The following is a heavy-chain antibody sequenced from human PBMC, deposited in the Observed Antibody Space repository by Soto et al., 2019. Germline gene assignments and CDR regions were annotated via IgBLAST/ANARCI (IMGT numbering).Heavy chain of an antibody. CDR2: INHSGST. Sequence: QVQLQQWGAGLLQPSETLSLTCAVYGGSFGGYYWSWIRQPPGKGLEWIGEINHSGSTNYNPSLKSRVTISVDTSKNQFSLKLSSVTAADTAVYYCARGGIAVAGLDYWGQGTLVTVSS. V-gene: IGHV4-34*01. CDR1: GGSFGGYY. J-gene: IGHJ4*02. CDR3: ARGGIAVAGLDY. D-gene: IGHD6-19*01.